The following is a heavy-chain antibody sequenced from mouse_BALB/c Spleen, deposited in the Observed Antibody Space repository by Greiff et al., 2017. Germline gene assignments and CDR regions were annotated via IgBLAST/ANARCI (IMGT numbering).Heavy chain of an antibody. D-gene: IGHD2-1*01. CDR3: ARWVYYGNYSFAY. CDR1: GYSITSDYA. Sequence: EVQLVESGPGLVKPSQSLSLTCTVTGYSITSDYAWNWIRQFPGNKLEWMGYISYSGSTSYNPSLKSRISITRDTSKNQFFLQLNSVTTEDTATYYCARWVYYGNYSFAYWGQGTLVTVSA. CDR2: ISYSGST. J-gene: IGHJ3*01. V-gene: IGHV3-2*02.